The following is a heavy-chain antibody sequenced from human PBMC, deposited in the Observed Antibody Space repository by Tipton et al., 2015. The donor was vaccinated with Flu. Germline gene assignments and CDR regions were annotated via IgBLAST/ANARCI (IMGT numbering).Heavy chain of an antibody. CDR2: IYYSGST. CDR3: ARGRGDCSSTSCFDYYFDY. J-gene: IGHJ4*02. CDR1: GGSISSYY. V-gene: IGHV4-59*01. D-gene: IGHD2-2*01. Sequence: TLSLTCTVSGGSISSYYWSWIRQPPGKGLEWIGYIYYSGSTNYNPSLKSRVTISVDTSKNQFSLKLSSVTAADTAVYYCARGRGDCSSTSCFDYYFDYWGQGTLVTVSS.